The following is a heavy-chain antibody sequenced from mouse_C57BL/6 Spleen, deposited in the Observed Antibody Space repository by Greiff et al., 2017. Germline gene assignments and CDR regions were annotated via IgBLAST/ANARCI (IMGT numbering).Heavy chain of an antibody. D-gene: IGHD2-1*01. J-gene: IGHJ1*03. Sequence: VQLQQSGTELVKPGASVKLSCKASGYTFTSYWMHWVKQRPGQGLEWIGNINPSNGGTNYNEKFKSKATLTVDKSSSTAYMQLSSLTSEDSAVYYCARSYGNYDWYFDVWGTGTTVTVSS. CDR3: ARSYGNYDWYFDV. V-gene: IGHV1-53*01. CDR2: INPSNGGT. CDR1: GYTFTSYW.